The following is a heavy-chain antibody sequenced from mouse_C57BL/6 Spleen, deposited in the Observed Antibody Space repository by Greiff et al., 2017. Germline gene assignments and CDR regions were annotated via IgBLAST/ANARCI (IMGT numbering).Heavy chain of an antibody. V-gene: IGHV10-3*01. CDR1: GFTFNTYA. D-gene: IGHD2-10*02. Sequence: EVKLLESGGGLVQPKASLKFSCAASGFTFNTYAMHWVRQAPGKGLEWIARIRSKSSNYATYYADSVKDRITISRDDSQSMLYLHMNNLKTEDTAKYYCVGYGYYYAMDYWGQGTSVTVSS. J-gene: IGHJ4*01. CDR2: IRSKSSNYAT. CDR3: VGYGYYYAMDY.